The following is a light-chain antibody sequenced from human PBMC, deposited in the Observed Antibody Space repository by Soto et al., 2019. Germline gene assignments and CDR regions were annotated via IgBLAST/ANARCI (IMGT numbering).Light chain of an antibody. CDR2: GAS. V-gene: IGKV3-20*01. Sequence: EIVLTQSPGTLSLSPGERATLSCRASQSVSSSYLAWYQQRPGQAPMLLIYGASSRATGIPYRFSGSVSGTDFTLTISRLEPEDSAVYYWQQYGRSPRTFGEGTKVEIK. CDR1: QSVSSSY. CDR3: QQYGRSPRT. J-gene: IGKJ1*01.